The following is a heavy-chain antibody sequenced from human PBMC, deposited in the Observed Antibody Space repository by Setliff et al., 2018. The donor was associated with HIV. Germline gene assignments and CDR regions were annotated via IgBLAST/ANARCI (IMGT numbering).Heavy chain of an antibody. Sequence: SLRLSCAASGFTFSGTWMAWVRQAPGKGPEWVASIKQDGTEKHYMDSIKGRFTISRDNADRSIYLQMNSLRLEDTAVYYCARVREGYESSGFYVYYYYYMDLWGKGTTVTVSS. CDR1: GFTFSGTW. D-gene: IGHD6-19*01. CDR2: IKQDGTEK. CDR3: ARVREGYESSGFYVYYYYYMDL. J-gene: IGHJ6*03. V-gene: IGHV3-7*01.